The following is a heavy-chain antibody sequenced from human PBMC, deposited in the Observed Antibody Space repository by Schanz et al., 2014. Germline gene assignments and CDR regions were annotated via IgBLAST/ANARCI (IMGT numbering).Heavy chain of an antibody. V-gene: IGHV1-69*04. CDR2: IIPVLAIA. CDR3: ARGYGDSPTDF. D-gene: IGHD4-17*01. J-gene: IGHJ4*02. Sequence: QVQLVQSGAEVKKPGASVRVSCKVSGYAFTTYGISWIRQAPGQGLEWMGRIIPVLAIADYAQKFQGRVTITADKSTSTASMELSSLRSEDTAVYYCARGYGDSPTDFWGQGTLXTVSS. CDR1: GYAFTTYG.